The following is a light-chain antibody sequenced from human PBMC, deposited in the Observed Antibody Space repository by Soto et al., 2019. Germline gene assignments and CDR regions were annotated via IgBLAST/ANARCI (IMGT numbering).Light chain of an antibody. CDR3: AAWDDLLNAMG. Sequence: QSVLTQPNSASATPGPRVTISCSGGSSNIGSYAVNWYQQRPGTAPTILIYTNDKRPSGIPDRFSGSKCGNSASLAIAGPPSGEEADYYCAAWDDLLNAMGFVGGTNLTVL. CDR1: SSNIGSYA. V-gene: IGLV1-44*01. J-gene: IGLJ2*01. CDR2: TND.